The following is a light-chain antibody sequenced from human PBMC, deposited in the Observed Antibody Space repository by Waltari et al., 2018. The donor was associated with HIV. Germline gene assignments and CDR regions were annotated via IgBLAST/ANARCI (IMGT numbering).Light chain of an antibody. V-gene: IGLV3-21*04. J-gene: IGLJ2*01. CDR1: DIGTRS. CDR2: YDG. Sequence: SYVLTQTPSVSVAPGKTATLTCEGSDIGTRSVHWYRQKPGQAPVLVIYYDGERPSRIAERFSGSNSGNTATLTISRVGVRDEADYYGQVWDANTYVVFGTGTKLTVL. CDR3: QVWDANTYVV.